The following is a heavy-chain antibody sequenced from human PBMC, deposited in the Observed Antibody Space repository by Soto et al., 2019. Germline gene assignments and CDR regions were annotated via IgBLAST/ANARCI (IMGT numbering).Heavy chain of an antibody. D-gene: IGHD3-10*01. Sequence: QITLKESGPTLVKPTQTLTLTCTFSGFSLSTSGVGVGWIRQPPGKALEWLALIYWDDDKRYSPSLKSRLTIPKDTSKNQVVLTMTNMDPVDTATSYCALTYYGSGSYYNVRWFDPWGQGTLVTVSS. CDR3: ALTYYGSGSYYNVRWFDP. CDR2: IYWDDDK. J-gene: IGHJ5*02. V-gene: IGHV2-5*02. CDR1: GFSLSTSGVG.